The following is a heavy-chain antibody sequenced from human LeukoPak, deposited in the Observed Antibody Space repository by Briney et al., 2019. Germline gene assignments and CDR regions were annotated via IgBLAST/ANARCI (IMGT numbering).Heavy chain of an antibody. D-gene: IGHD2-21*02. Sequence: GASVKVSCKASGYTFTSYYMHWVRQAPGQGLEWMGIINPSGGSTSYAQKFQGRVTMTRDTSTSTVYMELSSLRSEDTAVYYCASCGGDCYYDRAEYFQRWGQGTLVTVSS. CDR3: ASCGGDCYYDRAEYFQR. CDR1: GYTFTSYY. V-gene: IGHV1-46*01. J-gene: IGHJ1*01. CDR2: INPSGGST.